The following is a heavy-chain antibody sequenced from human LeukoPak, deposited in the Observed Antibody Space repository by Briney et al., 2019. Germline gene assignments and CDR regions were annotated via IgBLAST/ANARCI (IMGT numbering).Heavy chain of an antibody. CDR2: INAGNGNT. D-gene: IGHD1-26*01. CDR1: GDTFTGYA. J-gene: IGHJ5*02. V-gene: IGHV1-3*01. Sequence: ASVKASCKASGDTFTGYAMHWVRQAPGQRLEWMGWINAGNGNTKYSQRFQGRVTITRDTSASAAYMEMSSLRFEDTAVYYCARGVVGATNNWFDPWGQGTLVTVSS. CDR3: ARGVVGATNNWFDP.